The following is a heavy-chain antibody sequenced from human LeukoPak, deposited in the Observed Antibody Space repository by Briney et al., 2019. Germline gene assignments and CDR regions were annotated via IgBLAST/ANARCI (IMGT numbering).Heavy chain of an antibody. CDR1: GFTFSAYA. CDR2: IAYSGADT. Sequence: GGSLRLSCAASGFTFSAYALTWVRQAPGKGLEWVSTIAYSGADTYYADSVKGRFTVSRDNSKNTLYLQMNSLRAEDTATYYCAKDSATTVTSVDYWGQGTLVTVSS. D-gene: IGHD4-17*01. V-gene: IGHV3-23*01. CDR3: AKDSATTVTSVDY. J-gene: IGHJ4*02.